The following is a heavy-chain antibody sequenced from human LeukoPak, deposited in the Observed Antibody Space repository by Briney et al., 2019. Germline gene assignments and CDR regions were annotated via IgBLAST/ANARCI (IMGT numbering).Heavy chain of an antibody. J-gene: IGHJ3*02. CDR3: ARIPTNAVPSAHNGFDI. CDR2: INQSGST. Sequence: SETLSLTCAVYGGSLSGFYWSWIRQSPGKGLEWIGEINQSGSTNYNPSLKSRVTISVDTSKNQFSLRLNSVTAADTSIYYCARIPTNAVPSAHNGFDIWGQGTMLTVSS. V-gene: IGHV4-34*01. CDR1: GGSLSGFY. D-gene: IGHD6-19*01.